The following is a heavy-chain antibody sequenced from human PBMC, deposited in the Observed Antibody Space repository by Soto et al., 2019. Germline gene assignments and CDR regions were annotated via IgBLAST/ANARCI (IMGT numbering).Heavy chain of an antibody. D-gene: IGHD3-10*01. CDR1: GGSISSGDYY. Sequence: QVQLQESGPGLVKPSQTLSLTCTVSGGSISSGDYYWSWIRQPPGKGLEWIGYIYYSGSTYYNPSLKSRVTISVDTSKNQFSLKLSSVTAADTAVYYCARDRLLGFGSGARGYYGMDVWGQGTTVTVSS. J-gene: IGHJ6*02. CDR3: ARDRLLGFGSGARGYYGMDV. V-gene: IGHV4-30-4*01. CDR2: IYYSGST.